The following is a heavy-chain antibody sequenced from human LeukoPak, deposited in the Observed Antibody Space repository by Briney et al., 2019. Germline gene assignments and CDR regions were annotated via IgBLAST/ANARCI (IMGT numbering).Heavy chain of an antibody. Sequence: GGSLRLSCAASGFTFSSYAMSWVRQAPGKGLEWVSAISGSGGSTHYADSVKGRFTISRDNSKNTLYLQMNSLRAEDTAVYYCANFVGATPDAFDIWGQGTMVTVSS. J-gene: IGHJ3*02. CDR2: ISGSGGST. CDR1: GFTFSSYA. CDR3: ANFVGATPDAFDI. D-gene: IGHD1-26*01. V-gene: IGHV3-23*01.